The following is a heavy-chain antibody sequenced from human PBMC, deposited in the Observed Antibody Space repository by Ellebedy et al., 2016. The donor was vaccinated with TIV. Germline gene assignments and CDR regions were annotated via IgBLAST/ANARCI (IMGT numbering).Heavy chain of an antibody. J-gene: IGHJ5*02. V-gene: IGHV3-7*01. CDR1: GFNFRSYW. D-gene: IGHD4-17*01. Sequence: PGGSLRLSCAASGFNFRSYWMIWVRQAPGKGLEWVAKIRQEGDEIYYVESVKGRFTISRDNAKNSLFLQMNSLGVEDTAVYYCARRASYGDYAVQVNPWFDPWGQGTLVTVSS. CDR2: IRQEGDEI. CDR3: ARRASYGDYAVQVNPWFDP.